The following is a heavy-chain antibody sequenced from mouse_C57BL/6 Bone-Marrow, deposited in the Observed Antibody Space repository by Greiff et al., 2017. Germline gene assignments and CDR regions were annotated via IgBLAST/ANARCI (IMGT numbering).Heavy chain of an antibody. V-gene: IGHV2-5*01. CDR1: GFSFTSYG. Sequence: QVQLQQSGPGLVQPSQSLSITCTVSGFSFTSYGVHWVRQSPGKGLEWLGVIWRGGSTDYNAAFMSRLSITKDNSKGQVFFKMNSLQANDTAIYYCAKNSGNTFYYAMDYWGQGTSVTVSS. CDR3: AKNSGNTFYYAMDY. CDR2: IWRGGST. D-gene: IGHD1-3*01. J-gene: IGHJ4*01.